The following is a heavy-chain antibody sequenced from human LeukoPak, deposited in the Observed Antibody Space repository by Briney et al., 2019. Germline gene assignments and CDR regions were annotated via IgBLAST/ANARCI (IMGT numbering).Heavy chain of an antibody. Sequence: PGRSLRLSCAASGFTFSSYAMHWVRQAPGKGLEWVAVISYDGSNKYYADSVKGRFTISRDNSKNTLYLQMNSLRAEDTAVYYCARLLSGNWGQGTLVTVSS. CDR1: GFTFSSYA. CDR2: ISYDGSNK. D-gene: IGHD2-15*01. J-gene: IGHJ4*02. CDR3: ARLLSGN. V-gene: IGHV3-30-3*01.